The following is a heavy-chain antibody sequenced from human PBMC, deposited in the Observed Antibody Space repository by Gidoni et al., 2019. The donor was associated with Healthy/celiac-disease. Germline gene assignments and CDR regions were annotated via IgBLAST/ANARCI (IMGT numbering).Heavy chain of an antibody. J-gene: IGHJ4*02. Sequence: QVQLVQSGAEVKKPGSSVKVPCKASGGTFSTYALSWVRQAPGQGLEWMGGGTPIFGTANYAQKFQGRVTITADESTSTAYMELSSLRSEDTAVYYCARDPGKNKGYSLFDYWGQGTLVTVSS. D-gene: IGHD5-18*01. CDR3: ARDPGKNKGYSLFDY. CDR1: GGTFSTYA. V-gene: IGHV1-69*01. CDR2: GTPIFGTA.